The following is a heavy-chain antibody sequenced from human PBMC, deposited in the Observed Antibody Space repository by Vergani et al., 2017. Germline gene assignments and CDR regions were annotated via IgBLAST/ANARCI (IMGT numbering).Heavy chain of an antibody. D-gene: IGHD6-19*01. CDR2: ISGSGGST. V-gene: IGHV3-23*01. CDR1: GFTFSSYA. Sequence: EVQLLESGGGLVQPGGSLRLSCAASGFTFSSYAMSWVRQAPGKGLEWVSAISGSGGSTYYADSVKGRFTISRDNSKNTLYLQMNSLRAEDTAVYYCARDSQWLVSRGNYYYYYGMDVWGQGTTVTVSS. CDR3: ARDSQWLVSRGNYYYYYGMDV. J-gene: IGHJ6*02.